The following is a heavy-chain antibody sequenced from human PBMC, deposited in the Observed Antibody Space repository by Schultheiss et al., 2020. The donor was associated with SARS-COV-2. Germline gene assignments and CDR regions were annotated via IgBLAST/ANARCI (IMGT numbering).Heavy chain of an antibody. Sequence: GGSLRLSCAASGFTFSSYAMHWVRQAPGKGLEWVAVIWYDGSNKYYADSVKGRFTISRDNSKNTLYLQMNSLRAEDTAVYYCAKDDQNSFLTYSSGPDAFDIWGQGTMVTVSS. CDR3: AKDDQNSFLTYSSGPDAFDI. D-gene: IGHD6-19*01. J-gene: IGHJ3*02. V-gene: IGHV3-33*06. CDR1: GFTFSSYA. CDR2: IWYDGSNK.